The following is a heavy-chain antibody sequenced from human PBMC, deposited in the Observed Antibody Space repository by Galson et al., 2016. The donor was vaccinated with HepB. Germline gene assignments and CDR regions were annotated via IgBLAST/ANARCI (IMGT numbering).Heavy chain of an antibody. CDR3: ARTKGRITIFGVSGFYGMDV. J-gene: IGHJ6*04. CDR2: INPNSGDA. V-gene: IGHV1-2*02. Sequence: SVKVSCKASGYTFVDFYIHWVRQAPGQGLEWLGWINPNSGDAHFAQKFQGRVTMTRDTSISTAYLELRRLRSDDMAVYYCARTKGRITIFGVSGFYGMDVWGNGTTVTVSS. D-gene: IGHD3-3*01. CDR1: GYTFVDFY.